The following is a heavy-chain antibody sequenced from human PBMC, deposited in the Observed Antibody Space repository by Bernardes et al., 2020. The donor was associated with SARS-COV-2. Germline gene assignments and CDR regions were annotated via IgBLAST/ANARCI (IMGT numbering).Heavy chain of an antibody. Sequence: SETLSLTCIVSGGSISSSFYYWGWIRQPPGKGLEWIGSIFCSGSTHYNPSLKSRVTISVDTSKNHFSLKLSSVTAADTAVYHCARQDFIAAAGTRWFDPWGQGTLVTVSS. J-gene: IGHJ5*02. CDR1: GGSISSSFYY. D-gene: IGHD6-13*01. CDR3: ARQDFIAAAGTRWFDP. CDR2: IFCSGST. V-gene: IGHV4-39*01.